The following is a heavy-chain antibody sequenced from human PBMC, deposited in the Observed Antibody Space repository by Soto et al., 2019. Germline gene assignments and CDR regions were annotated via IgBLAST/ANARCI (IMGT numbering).Heavy chain of an antibody. V-gene: IGHV4-61*01. Sequence: SETLSLTCTVSGGSVSSGSYYWSCIRQPPGKGLEWIGYIYYSGSTNYNPSLKSRVTISVDTSKNQFSLKLSSVTAADTAVYYCSRVRFCSSTSCPGGYWFDPWGQGTLVTVSS. D-gene: IGHD2-2*01. CDR3: SRVRFCSSTSCPGGYWFDP. CDR2: IYYSGST. CDR1: GGSVSSGSYY. J-gene: IGHJ5*02.